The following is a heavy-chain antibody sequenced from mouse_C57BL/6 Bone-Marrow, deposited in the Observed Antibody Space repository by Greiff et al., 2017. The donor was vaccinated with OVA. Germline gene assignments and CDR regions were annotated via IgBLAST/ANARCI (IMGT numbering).Heavy chain of an antibody. V-gene: IGHV1-69*01. CDR1: GYTFTSYW. CDR3: AKREGGYDYEYFDV. J-gene: IGHJ1*03. CDR2: IDPSDSYT. Sequence: VQLQQPGAELVMPGASVKLSCKASGYTFTSYWMHWVKQRPGQGLEWIGEIDPSDSYTNYNQKFKGKSTLTVDKSSSTAYMQLSSLTSEDSAVYYCAKREGGYDYEYFDVWGTGTTLTVSS. D-gene: IGHD2-4*01.